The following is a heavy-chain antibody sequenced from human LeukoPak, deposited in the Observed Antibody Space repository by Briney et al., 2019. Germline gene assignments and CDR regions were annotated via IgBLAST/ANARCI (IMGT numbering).Heavy chain of an antibody. CDR3: ARGDHVRIYAESAFDI. CDR1: RGAFSSYA. D-gene: IGHD3-3*01. CDR2: ISAYSGST. Sequence: ASVKVSCKASRGAFSSYAISWVRQAPGQGLEWMGWISAYSGSTSYAQKFQGRVTMTRDMSTSTVYMELSRLRSEDTAVYYCARGDHVRIYAESAFDIWGQGTKVTVSS. J-gene: IGHJ3*02. V-gene: IGHV1-18*01.